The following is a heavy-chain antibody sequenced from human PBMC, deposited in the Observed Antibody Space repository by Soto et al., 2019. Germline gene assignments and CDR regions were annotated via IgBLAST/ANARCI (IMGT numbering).Heavy chain of an antibody. V-gene: IGHV3-66*01. Sequence: GGSLRLSCAASGFTVSTNFMTWVRQAPGKGLEWVSVIYSGGSTFYADSVKGRFTITRDNSKNTVYFQMNSLRVEDTAVYYCARARMQLWPNYYDDGLDVWGQGTTVTVSS. CDR2: IYSGGST. CDR3: ARARMQLWPNYYDDGLDV. D-gene: IGHD5-18*01. CDR1: GFTVSTNF. J-gene: IGHJ6*02.